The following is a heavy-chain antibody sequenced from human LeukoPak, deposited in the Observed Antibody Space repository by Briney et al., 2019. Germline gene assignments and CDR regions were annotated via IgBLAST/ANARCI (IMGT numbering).Heavy chain of an antibody. CDR3: TRALDY. V-gene: IGHV3-7*04. CDR2: IKQDGSDT. Sequence: GGSLRLSCAASGXTFSSYAMSWVRQAPGKGLEWVANIKQDGSDTYYVDFVKGRFTIFRDNAKNSLYLQMNSLRAEDTAVYYCTRALDYWGQGTLVTVSS. J-gene: IGHJ4*02. CDR1: GXTFSSYA.